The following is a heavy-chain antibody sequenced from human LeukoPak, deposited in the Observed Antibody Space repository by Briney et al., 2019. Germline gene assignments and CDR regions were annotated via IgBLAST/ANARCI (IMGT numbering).Heavy chain of an antibody. V-gene: IGHV3-21*01. Sequence: PGGSLRLSCAASGFTFSNYGMNWVRQAPGKGLEWVSFTDTSGNYIYYGDSVKGRFTISRDNAKNLVFLQMNGLRAEDTAVYYCARGRSITLLRGVAMSDGFDIWGHGVMVAVSS. J-gene: IGHJ3*02. CDR1: GFTFSNYG. CDR2: TDTSGNYI. D-gene: IGHD3-10*01. CDR3: ARGRSITLLRGVAMSDGFDI.